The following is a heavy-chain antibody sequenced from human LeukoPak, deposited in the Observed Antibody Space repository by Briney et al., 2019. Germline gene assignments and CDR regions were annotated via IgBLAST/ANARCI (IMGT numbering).Heavy chain of an antibody. CDR3: ARAAARYYFDY. Sequence: GGSLRLSCAASGFTVSSNYMSWVRQAPGKGLEWVSVIYIGGSTYYADSVKGRFTLSRYNSKNTLYLQMNSLSAEDTAVYYCARAAARYYFDYWGQGTLVTVSS. CDR1: GFTVSSNY. V-gene: IGHV3-53*01. CDR2: IYIGGST. D-gene: IGHD2-2*01. J-gene: IGHJ4*02.